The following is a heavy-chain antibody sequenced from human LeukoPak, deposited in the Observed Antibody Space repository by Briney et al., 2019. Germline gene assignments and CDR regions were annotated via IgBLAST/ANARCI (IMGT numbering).Heavy chain of an antibody. CDR1: GFTFSSYS. Sequence: PGGSLRLSCAASGFTFSSYSMSWVRQAPGKGLEWVSYISSSRNIIYDADPVKGRFTISRDNAKNSLSLQMNSLRAEDTAVYYCARVSVEDYYDSSGYSYYYYMDVWGKGTTVTVSS. J-gene: IGHJ6*03. CDR2: ISSSRNII. CDR3: ARVSVEDYYDSSGYSYYYYMDV. V-gene: IGHV3-48*01. D-gene: IGHD3-22*01.